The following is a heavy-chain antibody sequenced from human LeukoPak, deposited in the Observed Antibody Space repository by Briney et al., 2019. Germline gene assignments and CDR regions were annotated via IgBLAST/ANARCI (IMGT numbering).Heavy chain of an antibody. CDR3: ASTYYDFWSGYHNRFDP. D-gene: IGHD3-3*01. V-gene: IGHV1-2*02. CDR1: GYTFTGYY. Sequence: ASVKVSCKASGYTFTGYYMHWVRQAPGQGLEWMGWINPNSGGTNYAQKFQGRVTMTRDTSISTAYMELSRLRSDDTAVYYCASTYYDFWSGYHNRFDPWGQGTLVTVSS. CDR2: INPNSGGT. J-gene: IGHJ5*02.